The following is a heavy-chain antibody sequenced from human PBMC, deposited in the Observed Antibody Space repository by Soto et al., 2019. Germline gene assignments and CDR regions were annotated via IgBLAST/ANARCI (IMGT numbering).Heavy chain of an antibody. CDR3: SRQASDFWNVKPQYYMDV. J-gene: IGHJ6*03. CDR1: GFTFSGSA. CDR2: IRSKGNNYAT. V-gene: IGHV3-73*01. D-gene: IGHD3-3*01. Sequence: EVQLVESGGGLVQPGGSLKLSCAASGFTFSGSALHWVRQASGKGLEWVGRIRSKGNNYATAYGASLKGRFTISRDDSKNTAYLQMNSLNTEDTAVYYCSRQASDFWNVKPQYYMDVWGKGTTVTVSS.